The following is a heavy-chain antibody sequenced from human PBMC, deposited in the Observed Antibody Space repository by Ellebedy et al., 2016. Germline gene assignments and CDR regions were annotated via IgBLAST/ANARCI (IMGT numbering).Heavy chain of an antibody. J-gene: IGHJ4*02. CDR2: IKQDGSQK. CDR3: VAGGGWLFDY. D-gene: IGHD2-15*01. CDR1: GLTFSSKW. V-gene: IGHV3-7*01. Sequence: GESLKISCEASGLTFSSKWMNWVRQAPGKGLEWVAIIKQDGSQKYYVDSVKGRFIISRDNAKNSLYLQVNSLRDDDTAVYYCVAGGGWLFDYWGQGTLVTVSS.